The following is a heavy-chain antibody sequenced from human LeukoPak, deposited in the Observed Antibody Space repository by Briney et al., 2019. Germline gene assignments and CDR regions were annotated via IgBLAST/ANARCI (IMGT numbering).Heavy chain of an antibody. Sequence: ASVKVSCKGPGYTCTGYYMHWVRQAPGQGLEWMGWINPNSGGTNYAQKFQGRVTMTRDTSISTAYMELSRLRSDDTAVYYCARDLYYDFSSAASSGYFDYWGQGTLVTVSS. CDR1: GYTCTGYY. D-gene: IGHD3-3*01. CDR2: INPNSGGT. CDR3: ARDLYYDFSSAASSGYFDY. J-gene: IGHJ4*02. V-gene: IGHV1-2*02.